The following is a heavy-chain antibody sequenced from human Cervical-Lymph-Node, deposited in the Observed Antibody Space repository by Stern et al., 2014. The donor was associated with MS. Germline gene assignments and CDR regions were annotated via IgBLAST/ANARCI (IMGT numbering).Heavy chain of an antibody. J-gene: IGHJ4*02. Sequence: EVQLVESGGGLVQPGGSLRLSCVASGFTFSTPWMHWVRQGPGKGLVWVARIKGDGTLTHYAHSVWGRFTISGDNTENTVHLHMNSLRVEETAVYYCVKEGFWSLDYWGQGTLVTVSS. CDR2: IKGDGTLT. CDR3: VKEGFWSLDY. CDR1: GFTFSTPW. V-gene: IGHV3-74*01. D-gene: IGHD3-3*01.